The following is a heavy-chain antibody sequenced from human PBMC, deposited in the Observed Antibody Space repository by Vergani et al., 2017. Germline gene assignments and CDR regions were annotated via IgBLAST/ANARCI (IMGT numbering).Heavy chain of an antibody. CDR1: GFTSSYYG. D-gene: IGHD1-1*01. Sequence: VQLVESGGGIVKPGGSLRLSCVVSGFTSSYYGMHWVRQAPGQGLEWVAVISYDGTQKYYADSVKGRFTISRDNSKSTLYLEMNSLRTEDTAVYYCATKSCGTPGCQIGYFREWVQGTLVTVSS. V-gene: IGHV3-30*03. J-gene: IGHJ1*01. CDR2: ISYDGTQK. CDR3: ATKSCGTPGCQIGYFRE.